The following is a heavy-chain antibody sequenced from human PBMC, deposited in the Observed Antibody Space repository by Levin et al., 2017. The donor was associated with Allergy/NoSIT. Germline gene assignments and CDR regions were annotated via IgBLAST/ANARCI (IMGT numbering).Heavy chain of an antibody. Sequence: PSETLSLTCAASGFTFSSYGMHWVRQAPGKGLEWVAVISYDGSNKYYADSVKGRFTISRDNSKNTLYLQMNSLRAEDTAVYYCAKEAAARVWYFDLWGRGTLVTVSS. CDR2: ISYDGSNK. D-gene: IGHD6-6*01. CDR1: GFTFSSYG. V-gene: IGHV3-30*18. CDR3: AKEAAARVWYFDL. J-gene: IGHJ2*01.